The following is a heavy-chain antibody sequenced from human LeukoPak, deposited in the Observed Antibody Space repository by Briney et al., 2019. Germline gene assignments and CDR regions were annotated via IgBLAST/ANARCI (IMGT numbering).Heavy chain of an antibody. CDR2: IYYSGST. Sequence: SETLSLTCTVSGGSISISNYYWGWIRQPPGKGLEWIGSIYYSGSTYYNPSLKSRVTISVDTSKNQFSLKLSSVTAADTAVYYCARQRSVPPLYYYYYYMDVWGKGTTVTISS. J-gene: IGHJ6*03. V-gene: IGHV4-39*01. CDR1: GGSISISNYY. D-gene: IGHD2-2*01. CDR3: ARQRSVPPLYYYYYYMDV.